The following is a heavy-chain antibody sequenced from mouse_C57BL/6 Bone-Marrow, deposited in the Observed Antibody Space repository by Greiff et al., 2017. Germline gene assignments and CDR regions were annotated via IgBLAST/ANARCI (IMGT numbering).Heavy chain of an antibody. D-gene: IGHD3-2*02. J-gene: IGHJ2*01. Sequence: VQLQQPGAELVRPGASVKLSCTASGFNIKDYYMHWVKQRPEQGLEWIGRIDPEDGDTEYAPKFQGKATMTADTSSNTAYLQLSSRTAKDTAVYYCTPQTAQALYYFDYWGQGTTLTVSS. V-gene: IGHV14-1*01. CDR1: GFNIKDYY. CDR2: IDPEDGDT. CDR3: TPQTAQALYYFDY.